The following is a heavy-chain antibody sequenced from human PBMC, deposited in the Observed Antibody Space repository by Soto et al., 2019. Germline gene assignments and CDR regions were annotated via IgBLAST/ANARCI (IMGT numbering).Heavy chain of an antibody. CDR2: IYSGGST. CDR1: GFIVSSNY. J-gene: IGHJ4*02. V-gene: IGHV3-53*04. Sequence: EVQLVESGGGLVQPGGSLRLSCAASGFIVSSNYMSWVRQAPVKGMEWVSVIYSGGSTYYADSVKGRFTISRHNSKNTLYRQMNSLRAEDTAELYCARGGTYDYIWGSYVYWGQGTLVTVSS. D-gene: IGHD3-16*01. CDR3: ARGGTYDYIWGSYVY.